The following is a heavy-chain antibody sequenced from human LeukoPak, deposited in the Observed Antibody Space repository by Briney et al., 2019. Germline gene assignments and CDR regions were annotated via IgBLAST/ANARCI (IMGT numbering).Heavy chain of an antibody. Sequence: GESLKISCKGSEYSFTTYWITWVRQMPGKGLEWVRTIDPSDSYTDYSPSFQGHVTISADRSISTAYLQWSSLKASDTAMYYCTRHSVDSSHGMDVWGQGTTVTVSS. CDR3: TRHSVDSSHGMDV. CDR2: IDPSDSYT. CDR1: EYSFTTYW. V-gene: IGHV5-10-1*01. D-gene: IGHD4-23*01. J-gene: IGHJ6*02.